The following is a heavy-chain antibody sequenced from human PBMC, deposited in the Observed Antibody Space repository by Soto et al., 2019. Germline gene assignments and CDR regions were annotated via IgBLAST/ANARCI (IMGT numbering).Heavy chain of an antibody. V-gene: IGHV3-33*01. D-gene: IGHD3-22*01. J-gene: IGHJ4*02. CDR2: IWYDGSHK. CDR1: GFTFSTYD. CDR3: ARAFYSTWLTTD. Sequence: GGSLRLSCAASGFTFSTYDMHWARQAPGKGLEWVSVIWYDGSHKDYADSVKGRFTISRDNSKNTLYLQMNSLRAEDTAVYYCARAFYSTWLTTDWGQGTLVTVSS.